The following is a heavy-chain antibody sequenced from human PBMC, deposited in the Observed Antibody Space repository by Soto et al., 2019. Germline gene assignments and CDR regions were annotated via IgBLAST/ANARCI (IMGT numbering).Heavy chain of an antibody. CDR2: IHNSGST. CDR1: GASISSTSSGDW. Sequence: QVQLQESGPGLVKPSGTLSLTCTVSGASISSTSSGDWWRWVRQPPGKGLEWIGEIHNSGSTNYNPSLKSRVTMSVDKSKNQFSLRLSSGTAADTAVYYCAKMVGATLVDYWGQGTLVTVSS. CDR3: AKMVGATLVDY. D-gene: IGHD1-26*01. J-gene: IGHJ4*02. V-gene: IGHV4-4*02.